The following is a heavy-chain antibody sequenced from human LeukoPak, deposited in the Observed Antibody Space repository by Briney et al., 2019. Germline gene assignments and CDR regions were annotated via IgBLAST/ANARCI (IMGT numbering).Heavy chain of an antibody. CDR2: ISGSGGST. CDR3: AKDQRLAPRGAFDI. V-gene: IGHV3-23*01. Sequence: GGSLRLSCAASGFTFSRSWMHWVRQAPGKGLEWVSAISGSGGSTYYADSVKGRFTISRDNSKNTLYLQMNSLRAEDTAVYYCAKDQRLAPRGAFDIWGQGTMVTVSS. J-gene: IGHJ3*02. CDR1: GFTFSRSW. D-gene: IGHD6-19*01.